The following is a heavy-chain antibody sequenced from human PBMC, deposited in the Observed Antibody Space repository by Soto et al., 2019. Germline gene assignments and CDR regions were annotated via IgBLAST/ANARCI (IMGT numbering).Heavy chain of an antibody. D-gene: IGHD5-18*01. CDR1: GYNFETYW. J-gene: IGHJ4*02. CDR3: ARLLGYSFGHQEFFDY. Sequence: AESLKISCTASGYNFETYWIGWVRQMPGKGLEWMGIIYPGDFDTRYSQSFQGHFAMSVDKSINTAYLQWNSLETSDTAMFYCARLLGYSFGHQEFFDYWGQGTPVTVSS. V-gene: IGHV5-51*01. CDR2: IYPGDFDT.